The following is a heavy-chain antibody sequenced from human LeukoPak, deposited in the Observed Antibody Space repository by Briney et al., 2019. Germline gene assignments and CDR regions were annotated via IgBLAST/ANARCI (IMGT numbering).Heavy chain of an antibody. V-gene: IGHV1-46*01. CDR2: INPSGGST. Sequence: ASVKVSCKASGYTFTSYYMHWVRQAPGQRLEWMGIINPSGGSTSNAQKFQGRVTMTRDTSTSTVYMELSSLRSEDTAVYYCARNMYYYDSSGIGTDNFDYWGQGTLVTVSS. J-gene: IGHJ4*02. CDR3: ARNMYYYDSSGIGTDNFDY. D-gene: IGHD3-22*01. CDR1: GYTFTSYY.